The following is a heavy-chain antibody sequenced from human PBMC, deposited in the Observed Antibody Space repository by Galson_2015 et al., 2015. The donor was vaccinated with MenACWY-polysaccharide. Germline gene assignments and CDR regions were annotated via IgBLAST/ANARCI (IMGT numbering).Heavy chain of an antibody. V-gene: IGHV2-5*02. CDR3: AHRPVYDTTGRAFDI. CDR2: IYWDDDK. CDR1: GFSLSTRGVG. Sequence: PALVKPTQTLTLTCTFSGFSLSTRGVGAGWIRQPPGKALEWLGMIYWDDDKRYSPSLRSRLTITKDTAKNQVVLTMTNMDPVDTATYYCAHRPVYDTTGRAFDIWGLGTMVTVSS. D-gene: IGHD3-22*01. J-gene: IGHJ3*02.